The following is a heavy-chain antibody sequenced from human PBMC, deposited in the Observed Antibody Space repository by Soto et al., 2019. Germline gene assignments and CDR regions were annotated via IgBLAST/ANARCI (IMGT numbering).Heavy chain of an antibody. CDR3: ARLVYDTRPNYMYFDF. CDR2: IFHDGTA. D-gene: IGHD6-6*01. CDR1: GGSISSGNW. J-gene: IGHJ4*02. V-gene: IGHV4-4*02. Sequence: QVKLQESGPGLATPSGTLSLACAVSGGSISSGNWWTWVRQSPQRGLEYIGEIFHDGTANYYPSFERRVAISVDTSKNQFSLKLTSVTAADTAIYFCARLVYDTRPNYMYFDFWGQGTLVTVSS.